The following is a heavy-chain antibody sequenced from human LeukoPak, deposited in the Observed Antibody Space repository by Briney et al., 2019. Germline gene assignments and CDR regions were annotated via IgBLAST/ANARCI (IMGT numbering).Heavy chain of an antibody. CDR3: VRETATYYYDSRGYYRQIEVFDI. CDR1: GDSVRSDSHY. V-gene: IGHV4-61*01. D-gene: IGHD3-22*01. J-gene: IGHJ3*02. CDR2: VYYSGRT. Sequence: PSETLSLTCSVSGDSVRSDSHYWSWIRQPPSKGLEWIGNVYYSGRTAYNPSLKSRVTISVDISKNQFSLQLNSVTAADTAVYYCVRETATYYYDSRGYYRQIEVFDIWGQGTPVIVSS.